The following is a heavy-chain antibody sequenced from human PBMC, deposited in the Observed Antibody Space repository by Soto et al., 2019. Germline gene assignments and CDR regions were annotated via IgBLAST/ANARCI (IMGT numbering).Heavy chain of an antibody. V-gene: IGHV4-30-4*01. Sequence: TSETLSLTGAVSGGSISSGDYYWSWVRQPPGKGLEWIGYIYYSGSTYYNPSLKSRVTISVDTSKNQFSLKLSSVTAADAAVYYCARGSSPPTGAFDPWGQGTLVTVSS. J-gene: IGHJ5*02. CDR2: IYYSGST. D-gene: IGHD1-26*01. CDR1: GGSISSGDYY. CDR3: ARGSSPPTGAFDP.